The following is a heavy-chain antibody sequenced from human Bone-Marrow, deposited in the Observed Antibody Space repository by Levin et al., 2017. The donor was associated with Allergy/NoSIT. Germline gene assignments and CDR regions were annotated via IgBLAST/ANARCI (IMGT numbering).Heavy chain of an antibody. CDR1: GHTLSGYY. CDR3: ARDRLEGVSDALDI. D-gene: IGHD5-12*01. V-gene: IGHV1-2*02. J-gene: IGHJ3*02. Sequence: ASVKVSCKASGHTLSGYYVHWVRQAPGHGLEWMGWINPKTGGTNLAQKFQGRVTMTRETSISTVYMELSRMTSDDTAVYYCARDRLEGVSDALDIWGQGTLVSVSS. CDR2: INPKTGGT.